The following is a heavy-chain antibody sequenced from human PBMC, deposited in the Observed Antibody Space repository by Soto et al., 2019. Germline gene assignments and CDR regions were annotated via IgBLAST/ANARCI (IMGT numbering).Heavy chain of an antibody. CDR1: GGSFSGYY. D-gene: IGHD3-10*01. V-gene: IGHV4-34*01. CDR3: ARGGSRGVIIYYYYMDV. Sequence: QVQLQQWGAGLLKPSETLSLTCAVYGGSFSGYYWSWIRQPPGKGLEWIGEINHSGSTNYNPSLKSRVTISVDNTKNQFSLKLSSVPAEDTAVYYCARGGSRGVIIYYYYMDVWGKGTTVTVSS. J-gene: IGHJ6*03. CDR2: INHSGST.